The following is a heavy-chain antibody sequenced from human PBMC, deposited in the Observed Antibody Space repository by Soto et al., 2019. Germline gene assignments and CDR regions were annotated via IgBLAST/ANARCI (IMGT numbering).Heavy chain of an antibody. J-gene: IGHJ5*02. CDR3: ARGRDSSSSNRANWFDP. Sequence: PLETLSLTCAVYGGSFSGYYWSWIRQPPGKGLEWIGEINHSGSTNYNPSLKSRVTISVDTSKNQFSLKLSSVTAADTAVYYCARGRDSSSSNRANWFDPWGQGTLVTV. D-gene: IGHD6-6*01. CDR2: INHSGST. V-gene: IGHV4-34*01. CDR1: GGSFSGYY.